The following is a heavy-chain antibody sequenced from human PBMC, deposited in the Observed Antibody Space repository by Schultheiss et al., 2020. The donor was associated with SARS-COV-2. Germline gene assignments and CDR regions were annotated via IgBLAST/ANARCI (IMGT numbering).Heavy chain of an antibody. D-gene: IGHD3-3*01. CDR1: GFTFSSND. J-gene: IGHJ4*02. V-gene: IGHV3-13*01. CDR2: IGTAGDT. CDR3: ARQEGRITIFGLVTPTYFDY. Sequence: GGSLRLSCAASGFTFSSNDVRWVRQATGKGLECVSGIGTAGDTDYPGSVKGRFTISRENAKKPLYLQMHGLGAGDTAVYYCARQEGRITIFGLVTPTYFDYWGQGTGVTVS.